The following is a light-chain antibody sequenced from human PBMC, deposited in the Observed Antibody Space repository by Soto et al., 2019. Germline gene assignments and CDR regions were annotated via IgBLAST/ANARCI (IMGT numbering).Light chain of an antibody. CDR3: QQYKNWPPLT. Sequence: EIVMTQSPATVSVSPGETATLSCRASQSVSYNLAWYQQKPGQGLRLLIYGAFTRATGIPARFSGSGSGTEFTLTISSLQSEDFAVYYCQQYKNWPPLTFGGGTKVETK. V-gene: IGKV3-15*01. CDR2: GAF. CDR1: QSVSYN. J-gene: IGKJ4*01.